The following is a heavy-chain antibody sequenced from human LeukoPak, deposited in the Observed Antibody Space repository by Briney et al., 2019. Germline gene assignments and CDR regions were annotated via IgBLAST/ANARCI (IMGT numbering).Heavy chain of an antibody. CDR1: GFTFSNYY. J-gene: IGHJ4*02. CDR3: ATGVRGYNSALDY. CDR2: ISSGSNYI. D-gene: IGHD6-19*01. V-gene: IGHV3-21*01. Sequence: PGGSLRLSCAASGFTFSNYYMNWVCQAPGKGLEWVPSISSGSNYIYYADSLKGRFTISRDNAKNSLYLQMNSLRAEDAAVYYCATGVRGYNSALDYWGQGTLVTVSP.